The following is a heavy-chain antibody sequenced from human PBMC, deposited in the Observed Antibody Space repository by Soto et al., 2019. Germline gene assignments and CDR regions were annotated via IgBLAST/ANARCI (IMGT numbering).Heavy chain of an antibody. V-gene: IGHV4-31*03. CDR3: ASTYDILTGAKAFDI. CDR2: IYYSGST. J-gene: IGHJ3*02. D-gene: IGHD3-9*01. CDR1: GGSISCGGYY. Sequence: QVQLQESGPGLVKPSQTLSLTCTVSGGSISCGGYYWSWIRQHPGKGLEWLGYIYYSGSTYYNPSLKSRVTISVDTSKNQFSLKLSSVTAADTGVYYCASTYDILTGAKAFDIWGRGTMVTVSS.